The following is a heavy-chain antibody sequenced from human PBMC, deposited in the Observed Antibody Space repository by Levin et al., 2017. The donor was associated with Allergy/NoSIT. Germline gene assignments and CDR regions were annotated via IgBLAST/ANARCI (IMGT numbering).Heavy chain of an antibody. CDR3: ARGGFTVTGFDY. V-gene: IGHV4-59*01. D-gene: IGHD4-17*01. Sequence: SETLSLTCTVSGGSISNNYWSWIRQSPGKGLEYIGYVYYIGSTNYNPSLKSRVTISVDTSKSQFSLKLRSVTVADTAVYYCARGGFTVTGFDYWGQGNLVTVSS. CDR2: VYYIGST. CDR1: GGSISNNY. J-gene: IGHJ4*02.